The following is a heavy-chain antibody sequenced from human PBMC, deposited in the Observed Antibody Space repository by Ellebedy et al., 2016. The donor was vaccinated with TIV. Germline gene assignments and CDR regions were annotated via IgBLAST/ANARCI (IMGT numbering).Heavy chain of an antibody. CDR2: IWYDGSNE. J-gene: IGHJ6*02. V-gene: IGHV3-33*01. CDR3: ARDMAPQQLFHGMDV. D-gene: IGHD6-13*01. CDR1: GFTFSGHG. Sequence: GESLKISCAASGFTFSGHGMHWVRQAPGKGLEWVAVIWYDGSNEYYADSVKGRFTISRDNAKNSLYLQMNSLRAEDTAVYYCARDMAPQQLFHGMDVWGQGTTVTVSS.